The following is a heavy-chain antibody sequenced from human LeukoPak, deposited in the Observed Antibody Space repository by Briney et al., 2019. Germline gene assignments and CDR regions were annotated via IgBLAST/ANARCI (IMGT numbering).Heavy chain of an antibody. CDR2: IYSGGST. V-gene: IGHV3-66*01. J-gene: IGHJ2*01. Sequence: QPGGSLSLSCAASGFSFTNYVMNWVRQAPGKGLEWVSVIYSGGSTYYADSVKGRFTISRDNSKNTLSLQMNSLRAEDTAVYYCARGTVVNWYFDLWGRGTLVTVSS. CDR3: ARGTVVNWYFDL. CDR1: GFSFTNYV. D-gene: IGHD4-23*01.